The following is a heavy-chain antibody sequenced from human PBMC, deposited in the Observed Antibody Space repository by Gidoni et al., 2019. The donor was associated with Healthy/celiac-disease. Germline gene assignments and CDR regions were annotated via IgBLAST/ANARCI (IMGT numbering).Heavy chain of an antibody. D-gene: IGHD2-2*01. V-gene: IGHV3-15*01. CDR1: GFTFSNAW. CDR3: TTDRDCSSTSCYLFNWFDP. Sequence: ELQLVASGGGLVKPGGSLRLSRAASGFTFSNAWTSWVRQAPGKGLEGVGRIKSKTDGGTTDYAAPVKGRFTISRDDSKNTLYLQMNSLKTEDTAVYYCTTDRDCSSTSCYLFNWFDPWGQGTLVTVSS. J-gene: IGHJ5*02. CDR2: IKSKTDGGTT.